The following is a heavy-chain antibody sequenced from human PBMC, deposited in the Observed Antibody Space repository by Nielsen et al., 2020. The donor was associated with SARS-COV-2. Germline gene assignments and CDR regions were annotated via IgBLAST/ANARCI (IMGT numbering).Heavy chain of an antibody. CDR1: GGSISSGGYY. D-gene: IGHD5-12*01. Sequence: SETPSLTCTVSGGSISSGGYYWSWIRHHPGKGLEWIGYIYFSGRTCYNPPLKSRVTISVDTSKNQFSLSLRSVTAADTAVYYCARESSGYDHYNYGMDVWGQGTTVTVSS. V-gene: IGHV4-31*03. CDR3: ARESSGYDHYNYGMDV. CDR2: IYFSGRT. J-gene: IGHJ6*02.